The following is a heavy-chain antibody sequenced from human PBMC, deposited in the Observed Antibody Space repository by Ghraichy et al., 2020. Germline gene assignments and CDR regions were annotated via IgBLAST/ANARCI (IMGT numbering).Heavy chain of an antibody. V-gene: IGHV3-7*01. CDR2: IKEDGSRN. Sequence: GESLNISCAASGFIFSSNWMSWVRLAPGKGPEWVANIKEDGSRNYYVESVEGRFTISRDNAKNSLYLQMNNLRVEDTAVYYCVRNYDWGQGTLVTVSS. CDR3: VRNYD. D-gene: IGHD3-16*01. CDR1: GFIFSSNW. J-gene: IGHJ1*01.